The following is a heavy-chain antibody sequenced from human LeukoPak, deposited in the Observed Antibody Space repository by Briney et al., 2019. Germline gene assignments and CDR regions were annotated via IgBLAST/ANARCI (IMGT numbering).Heavy chain of an antibody. CDR1: GFTFSSYS. CDR3: ARVHSRPHYYDSSGYYLFFDY. V-gene: IGHV3-48*01. CDR2: ISSSSSTI. Sequence: GGSLRLSCAASGFTFSSYSMNWVRQAPGKGLEWVSYISSSSSTIYYADSVKGRFTISRDNAKNSLYLQMNSLRAEDTAVYYCARVHSRPHYYDSSGYYLFFDYWGQGTLVTVSS. D-gene: IGHD3-22*01. J-gene: IGHJ4*02.